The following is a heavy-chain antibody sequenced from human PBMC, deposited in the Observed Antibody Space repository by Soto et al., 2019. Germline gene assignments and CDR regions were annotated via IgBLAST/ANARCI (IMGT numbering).Heavy chain of an antibody. CDR1: GFTFSSYA. CDR2: ISGSGGST. CDR3: AKAGYPARYYGMDV. D-gene: IGHD6-25*01. Sequence: GGSLRLSCAASGFTFSSYAMSWVRQAPGKGLEWGSAISGSGGSTYYADSVKGRFTISRDNSKNTLYLQMNSLRAEDTAVYSCAKAGYPARYYGMDVWGQGTTVTVSS. V-gene: IGHV3-23*01. J-gene: IGHJ6*02.